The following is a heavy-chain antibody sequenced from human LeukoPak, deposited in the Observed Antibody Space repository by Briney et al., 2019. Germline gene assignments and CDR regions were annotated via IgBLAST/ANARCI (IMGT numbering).Heavy chain of an antibody. CDR3: ARVLDGVGATRSFDY. V-gene: IGHV3-74*01. CDR2: INSDGSST. Sequence: PGGSLRLSCAASGFTFSSYWMRWVRQAPGKGLVWVSRINSDGSSTSYADSVKGRFTISRDNAKNTLYLQMNSLRAEDTAVYYCARVLDGVGATRSFDYWGQGTLVTVSS. D-gene: IGHD1-26*01. CDR1: GFTFSSYW. J-gene: IGHJ4*02.